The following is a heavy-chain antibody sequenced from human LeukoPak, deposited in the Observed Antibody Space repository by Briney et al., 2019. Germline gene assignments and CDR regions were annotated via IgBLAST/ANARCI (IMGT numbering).Heavy chain of an antibody. D-gene: IGHD3-3*01. CDR3: ARGHLLRFLEWSVYYYGMDV. Sequence: GASVKVSCKASGYTFTRYDINWVRQATGQGLEWMGWMNPNSGNTGYAQKFQGRVTMTRNTSISTAYMELSSLRSEDTAVYYCARGHLLRFLEWSVYYYGMDVWGQGTTVTVSS. CDR1: GYTFTRYD. V-gene: IGHV1-8*01. J-gene: IGHJ6*02. CDR2: MNPNSGNT.